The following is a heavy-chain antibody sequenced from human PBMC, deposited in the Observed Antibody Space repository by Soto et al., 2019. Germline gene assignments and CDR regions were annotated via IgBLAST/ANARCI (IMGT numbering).Heavy chain of an antibody. J-gene: IGHJ4*02. Sequence: QVQLVQSGAEVREPGASVKVSCKTSGYTFSRYGITWVRQAPGQGLEWMGWINGNTGHTIYAMNLEDRLTIKTDTTTTTAYMELRSLTSDDTAGYYCARERKCEPLPYWGQGTLVTVSS. V-gene: IGHV1-18*01. CDR2: INGNTGHT. CDR1: GYTFSRYG. CDR3: ARERKCEPLPY.